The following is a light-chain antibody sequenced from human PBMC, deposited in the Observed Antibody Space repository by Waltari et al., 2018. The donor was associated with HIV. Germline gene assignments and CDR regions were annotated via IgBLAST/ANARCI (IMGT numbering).Light chain of an antibody. CDR2: WAA. Sequence: DIVVTQSPDSLALSLGERATINCKSSQSVLYSSNNKNYLAWYQQKPGQPPKLLIYWAAARESGVPDRVSGSGSGTDFTLTINSLRAEDAAVYFCHQYYTTPQTFGQGTKVEIK. J-gene: IGKJ1*01. CDR3: HQYYTTPQT. CDR1: QSVLYSSNNKNY. V-gene: IGKV4-1*01.